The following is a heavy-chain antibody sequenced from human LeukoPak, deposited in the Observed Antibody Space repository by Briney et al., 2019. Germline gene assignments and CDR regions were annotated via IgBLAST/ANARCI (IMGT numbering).Heavy chain of an antibody. V-gene: IGHV1-8*01. D-gene: IGHD2-15*01. CDR2: MNPNSGNT. CDR1: GYTFTSYD. J-gene: IGHJ6*02. Sequence: GASVKVSCKASGYTFTSYDINWVRQATGQGLEWMGWMNPNSGNTGYAQKFQGRVTMTRNTSIRTAYMELSSLRSEDTAVYYCARGPSPNIVVVVAAKVAGMNVWGQGTTVTVSS. CDR3: ARGPSPNIVVVVAAKVAGMNV.